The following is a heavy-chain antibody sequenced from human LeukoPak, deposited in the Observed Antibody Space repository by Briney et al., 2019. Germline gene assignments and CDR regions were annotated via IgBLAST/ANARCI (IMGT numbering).Heavy chain of an antibody. CDR2: IYSGGST. D-gene: IGHD3-10*01. V-gene: IGHV3-53*01. CDR1: GFTVSSNY. J-gene: IGHJ5*02. Sequence: GGSLRLSCAASGFTVSSNYMSWVRQAPGKGLEWVSVIYSGGSTYYADSVKGRFTISRDNSKNTLYLQMNGLRAEDTAVYYCARSGLHYGSGSYYLNWFDPWGQGTLVTVSS. CDR3: ARSGLHYGSGSYYLNWFDP.